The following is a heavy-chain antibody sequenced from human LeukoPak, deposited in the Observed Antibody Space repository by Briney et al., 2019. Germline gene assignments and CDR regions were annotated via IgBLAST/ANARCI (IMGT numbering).Heavy chain of an antibody. J-gene: IGHJ4*02. CDR1: GYTFTNYN. CDR2: INPNAGST. CDR3: ARTRGYYFDY. V-gene: IGHV1-46*01. Sequence: ASVRVSCKASGYTFTNYNKHWVRQAPGQGLEWMGMINPNAGSTTYAQKFQGRVTMNSDMSTSTVYMELSSVTSEDTAVYYFARTRGYYFDYWGQGTLVTVSS.